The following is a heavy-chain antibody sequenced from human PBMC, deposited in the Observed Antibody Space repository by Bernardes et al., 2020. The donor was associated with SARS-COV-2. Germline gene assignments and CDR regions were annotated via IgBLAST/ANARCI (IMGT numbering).Heavy chain of an antibody. V-gene: IGHV1-18*04. CDR1: GYTFTSYG. CDR2: ISSYNVNT. CDR3: ARPLSSSIEARPLGY. D-gene: IGHD6-6*01. J-gene: IGHJ4*02. Sequence: ASVKVSCKPSGYTFTSYGINWVRQAPGQGLEWMGWISSYNVNTNFAQKLQGRVTMTTDTSTSTAYMELRSLRSDDTAVYYCARPLSSSIEARPLGYWGQGTLVTVS.